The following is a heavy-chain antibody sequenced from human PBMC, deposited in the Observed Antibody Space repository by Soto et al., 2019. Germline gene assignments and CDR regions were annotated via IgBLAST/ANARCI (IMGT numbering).Heavy chain of an antibody. J-gene: IGHJ6*02. D-gene: IGHD1-1*01. Sequence: LSLTCTVSGGSISSGGYYWSWIRQHPGKGLEWIGYIYYSGSTYYNPSLKSRVTTSVDTSKNQFSLKLSSVTAADTAVYYCARDVRPTRGYYYGMDVWGQGTTVTVSS. V-gene: IGHV4-31*03. CDR2: IYYSGST. CDR1: GGSISSGGYY. CDR3: ARDVRPTRGYYYGMDV.